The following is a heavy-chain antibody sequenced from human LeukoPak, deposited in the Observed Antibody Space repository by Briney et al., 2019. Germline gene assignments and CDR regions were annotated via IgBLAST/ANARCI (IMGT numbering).Heavy chain of an antibody. V-gene: IGHV3-33*01. J-gene: IGHJ4*02. CDR1: GFSFSPYG. CDR2: IWNAGTNT. Sequence: RSLRLSCAASGFSFSPYGMHWVRQAPGKGLEWVALIWNAGTNTYYAVSVKGRFTISRDNSKNTQYLQMNSLRAEDTAVYYCAGDTPPGGDYYFDYWGQGTLVIVSS. D-gene: IGHD3-16*01. CDR3: AGDTPPGGDYYFDY.